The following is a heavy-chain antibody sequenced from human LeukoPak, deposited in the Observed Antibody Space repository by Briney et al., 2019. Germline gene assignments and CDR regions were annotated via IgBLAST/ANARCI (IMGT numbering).Heavy chain of an antibody. CDR2: ISSSSSYI. J-gene: IGHJ4*02. V-gene: IGHV3-21*04. CDR1: GFTFSSYS. D-gene: IGHD4-11*01. Sequence: GGSLRLSCAASGFTFSSYSMNWVRQAPRKGLEWVSSISSSSSYIFYADSVKGRFTISRDNSKNTLYLQVNSLRAEDTAVYYCAKAKSYYSNYDYWGQGTLVTVSS. CDR3: AKAKSYYSNYDY.